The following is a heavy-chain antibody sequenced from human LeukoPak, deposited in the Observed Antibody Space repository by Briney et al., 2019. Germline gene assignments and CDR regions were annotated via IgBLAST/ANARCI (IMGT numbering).Heavy chain of an antibody. CDR1: GFTFSDHY. D-gene: IGHD6-13*01. Sequence: GGSLKLSCAASGFTFSDHYMDWVRQAPGKGLEWVSYISSSSSTIYYADSVKGRFTISRDNAKNSLYLQMNSLRAEDTAVYYCARGGSSLPPDYWGQGTLVTVSS. J-gene: IGHJ4*02. CDR3: ARGGSSLPPDY. V-gene: IGHV3-48*01. CDR2: ISSSSSTI.